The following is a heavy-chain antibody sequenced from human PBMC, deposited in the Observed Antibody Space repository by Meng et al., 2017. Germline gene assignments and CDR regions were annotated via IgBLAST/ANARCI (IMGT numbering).Heavy chain of an antibody. D-gene: IGHD6-19*01. CDR3: ARDHDSSGWYSYYYYGMDV. Sequence: GSLRLSCTASGYSISSGYYWGWIRQPPGKGLEWIGSIYHSGSTYYNPSLKSRVTISVDTSKNQFSLKLSSVTAADTAVYYCARDHDSSGWYSYYYYGMDVWGQGTTVTVSS. V-gene: IGHV4-38-2*02. CDR2: IYHSGST. CDR1: GYSISSGYY. J-gene: IGHJ6*02.